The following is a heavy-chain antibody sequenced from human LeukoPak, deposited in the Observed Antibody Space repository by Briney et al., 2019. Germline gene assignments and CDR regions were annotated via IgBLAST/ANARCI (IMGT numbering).Heavy chain of an antibody. V-gene: IGHV4-34*01. CDR3: ARNGGYSSSWSDDYFDY. D-gene: IGHD6-13*01. J-gene: IGHJ4*02. CDR1: GGSFSGYY. CDR2: INHSGST. Sequence: SETLSLTCAVYGGSFSGYYWSWIRQPPGKGLEWIGEINHSGSTNYNPSLKSRVTISVDTSKNQFSLKLSSVTAADTAVYYCARNGGYSSSWSDDYFDYWGQGTLVTVSS.